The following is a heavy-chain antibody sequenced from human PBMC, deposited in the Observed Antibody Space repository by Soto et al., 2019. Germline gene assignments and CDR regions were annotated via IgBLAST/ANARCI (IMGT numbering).Heavy chain of an antibody. D-gene: IGHD1-26*01. CDR3: ARAFVGATTSRYYYYYGMDV. CDR2: INHSGST. Sequence: SETLSLTCAVYGGSFSGYYWSWIRQPPGKGLEWIGEINHSGSTNYNPSLKSRVTISVDTSKNQFSLKLSSVTAADTAVYYCARAFVGATTSRYYYYYGMDVWGQGTTVTVSS. CDR1: GGSFSGYY. V-gene: IGHV4-34*01. J-gene: IGHJ6*02.